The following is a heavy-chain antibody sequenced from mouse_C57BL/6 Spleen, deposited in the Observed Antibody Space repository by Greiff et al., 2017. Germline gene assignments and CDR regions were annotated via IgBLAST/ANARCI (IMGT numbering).Heavy chain of an antibody. Sequence: QVQLQQSGPELVKPGASVKISCKASGYAFSSSWMNWVKQRPGKSLEWIGRIYPGDGDTNYNGKFKGKATLTADKSSSTAYMQLSSLTSEDSAVYYCARSGSPYYFDYWGQGTTLTVSS. J-gene: IGHJ2*01. CDR3: ARSGSPYYFDY. CDR1: GYAFSSSW. V-gene: IGHV1-82*01. CDR2: IYPGDGDT.